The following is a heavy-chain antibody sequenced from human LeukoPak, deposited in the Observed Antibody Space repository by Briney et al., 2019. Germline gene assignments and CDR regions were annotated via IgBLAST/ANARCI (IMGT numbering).Heavy chain of an antibody. CDR1: GGSFSGYY. CDR2: INHSGST. D-gene: IGHD3-10*01. Sequence: SETLSLTCAVYGGSFSGYYWSWIRQPPGKGLEWIGEINHSGSTNYNPSLKSRVTISVDTSKNQFSLKLSSVTAADTAVYYCASFVGARHYYYYYMDVWGKGTAVTVSS. J-gene: IGHJ6*03. V-gene: IGHV4-34*01. CDR3: ASFVGARHYYYYYMDV.